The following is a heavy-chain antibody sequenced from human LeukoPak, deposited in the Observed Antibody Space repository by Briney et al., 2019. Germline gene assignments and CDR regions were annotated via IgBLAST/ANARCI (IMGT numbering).Heavy chain of an antibody. D-gene: IGHD3-22*01. CDR2: IYYSGST. CDR3: ARGRSRIGTVIVVVTGFDY. J-gene: IGHJ4*02. CDR1: GGSISSYY. Sequence: PSETLSLTCTVSGGSISSYYWSWIRQPPGKGLEWIGYIYYSGSTNYNPSLKSRVTISVDTSKNQFSLKLSSVTAADTAVYYFARGRSRIGTVIVVVTGFDYWGQGTLVTVYS. V-gene: IGHV4-59*12.